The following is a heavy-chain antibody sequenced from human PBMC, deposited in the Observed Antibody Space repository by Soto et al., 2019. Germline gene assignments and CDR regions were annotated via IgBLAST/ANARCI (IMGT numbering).Heavy chain of an antibody. CDR2: IWYDGSNK. Sequence: QVQLVESGGGVVQPGRSLRLSCAASGFTFSSYGMHWVRQAPGKGLEWVAVIWYDGSNKYYADSVKGRFTISRDNSKNPLYLQMNSLRAEDTAVYYCARDRGATIGFDYWGQGTLVTVSS. D-gene: IGHD1-26*01. J-gene: IGHJ4*02. V-gene: IGHV3-33*01. CDR3: ARDRGATIGFDY. CDR1: GFTFSSYG.